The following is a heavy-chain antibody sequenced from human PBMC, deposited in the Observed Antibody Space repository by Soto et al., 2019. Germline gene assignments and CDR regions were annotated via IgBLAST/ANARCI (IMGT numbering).Heavy chain of an antibody. D-gene: IGHD2-15*01. J-gene: IGHJ4*02. CDR1: GFTFSSYS. Sequence: EVQLVESGGGLVKPGGSLRLSCAASGFTFSSYSMNWVRQAPGKGLEWVSSISSSSSYIYYADSVKGRFTISRDNAKNSLYLQMNSRGAEDTAVYYCARFVAAIARPVSYYFDFWGQGTLVTVSS. CDR2: ISSSSSYI. V-gene: IGHV3-21*01. CDR3: ARFVAAIARPVSYYFDF.